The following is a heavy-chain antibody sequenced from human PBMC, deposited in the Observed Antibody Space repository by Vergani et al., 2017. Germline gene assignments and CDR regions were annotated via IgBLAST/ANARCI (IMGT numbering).Heavy chain of an antibody. D-gene: IGHD1-14*01. J-gene: IGHJ4*02. CDR1: GGSLSGYY. CDR3: ARSIVSRNPPDYFDN. Sequence: QVQLQESGPGLVRPSETLSLTCTVSGGSLSGYYWNWIRQTPGEGLEWIGYVEDSGYFNSNPSLKTRVSMSSATSNTQFSLMLSSVTVADTAVYYCARSIVSRNPPDYFDNWGQGTLVTVSS. V-gene: IGHV4-59*01. CDR2: VEDSGYF.